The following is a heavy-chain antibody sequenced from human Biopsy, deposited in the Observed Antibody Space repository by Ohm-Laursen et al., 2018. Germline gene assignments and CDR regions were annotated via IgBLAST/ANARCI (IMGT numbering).Heavy chain of an antibody. D-gene: IGHD2-15*01. CDR3: GNEVHGRDY. J-gene: IGHJ4*02. CDR1: GKTFSDYH. Sequence: SDTLSLTCAVFGKTFSDYHWSWIRLPPGKGLEWIGQINQAGTTNYNPSLKSRVSISADASKYEFSLRLTSVTAADTAVYLCGNEVHGRDYWGLGAQVTVSS. CDR2: INQAGTT. V-gene: IGHV4-34*08.